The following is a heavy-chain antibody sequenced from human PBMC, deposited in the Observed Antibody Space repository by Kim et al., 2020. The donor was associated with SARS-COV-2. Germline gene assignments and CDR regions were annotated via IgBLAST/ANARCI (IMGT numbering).Heavy chain of an antibody. D-gene: IGHD6-19*01. CDR3: ARLSVAVAGVDY. V-gene: IGHV1-69*02. J-gene: IGHJ4*02. Sequence: NYGQKFQGRVTITADTSTCTAYMELSSLRSEDTAVYYCARLSVAVAGVDYWGQGTLVTVSS.